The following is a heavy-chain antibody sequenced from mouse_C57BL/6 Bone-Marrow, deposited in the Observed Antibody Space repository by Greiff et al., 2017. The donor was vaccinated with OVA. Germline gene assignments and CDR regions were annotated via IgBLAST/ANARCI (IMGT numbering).Heavy chain of an antibody. D-gene: IGHD1-1*01. CDR2: IDPENGDT. CDR1: GFNIKDDY. V-gene: IGHV14-4*01. J-gene: IGHJ4*01. Sequence: EVKLMESGAELVRPGASVKLSCTASGFNIKDDYMHWVKQRPEQGLEWIGWIDPENGDTEYASKFQGKATITADTSSNTAYLQLSSLTSEDTAVYYCTTLYGSPFYAMDYWGQGTSVTVSS. CDR3: TTLYGSPFYAMDY.